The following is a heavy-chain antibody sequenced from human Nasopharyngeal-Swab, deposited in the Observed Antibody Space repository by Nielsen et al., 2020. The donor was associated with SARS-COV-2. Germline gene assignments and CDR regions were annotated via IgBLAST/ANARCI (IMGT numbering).Heavy chain of an antibody. V-gene: IGHV1-2*04. D-gene: IGHD4-11*01. Sequence: ASVKVSCKASGYTFTGYYMHWVRQAPGQGLEWMGWINPNSGGTNYAQKFQGWVTMTRDTSISTACMELSRLRSDDTAVYYCARDQGSNPDYYGMDVWGQGTTVTVSS. CDR2: INPNSGGT. J-gene: IGHJ6*02. CDR1: GYTFTGYY. CDR3: ARDQGSNPDYYGMDV.